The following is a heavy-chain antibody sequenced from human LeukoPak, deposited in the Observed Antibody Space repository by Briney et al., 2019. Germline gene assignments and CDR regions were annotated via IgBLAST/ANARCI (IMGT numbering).Heavy chain of an antibody. D-gene: IGHD6-6*01. CDR1: GGSFSGYY. Sequence: PSETLSLTCAVYGGSFSGYYWSWIRQPPGKGLEWIGEINHSGSTNYNPSLKSRVTISVDTSKNQFSLKLSPVTPADTAVYYCARGLGSSSRKKGPYHMDVWGKGTTVTVSS. CDR2: INHSGST. V-gene: IGHV4-34*01. J-gene: IGHJ6*03. CDR3: ARGLGSSSRKKGPYHMDV.